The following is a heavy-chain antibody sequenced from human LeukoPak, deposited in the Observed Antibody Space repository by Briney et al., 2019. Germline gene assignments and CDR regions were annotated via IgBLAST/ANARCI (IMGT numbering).Heavy chain of an antibody. V-gene: IGHV3-73*01. CDR1: GFTFSGSA. CDR2: IRSKANSYAT. Sequence: GGSLKLSCAASGFTFSGSAMHWVRQASGKGLEWVGRIRSKANSYATAYAASVKGRFTISRDDSKNTAYLQMNSLKTEDTAVYYCTRCPYGGNSIGDYYYMDVWGKGTTVTVSS. CDR3: TRCPYGGNSIGDYYYMDV. J-gene: IGHJ6*03. D-gene: IGHD4-23*01.